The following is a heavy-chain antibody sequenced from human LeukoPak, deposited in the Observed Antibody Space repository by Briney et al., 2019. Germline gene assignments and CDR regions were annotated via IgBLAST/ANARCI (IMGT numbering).Heavy chain of an antibody. CDR1: GFTFSRKN. V-gene: IGHV3-48*01. D-gene: IGHD6-19*01. CDR2: ISSDSGTI. CDR3: AKDGPYSSGWYLDY. J-gene: IGHJ4*02. Sequence: GGSLRLSSAASGFTFSRKNMNWVRQAPGKGLEWVSYISSDSGTIYYADSVRGRFTISRDNSKNTLYLQMNSLRAEDTAVYYCAKDGPYSSGWYLDYWGQGTLVTVSS.